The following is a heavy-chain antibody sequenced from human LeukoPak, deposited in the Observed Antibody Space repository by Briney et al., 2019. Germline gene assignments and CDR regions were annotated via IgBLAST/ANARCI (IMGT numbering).Heavy chain of an antibody. Sequence: PGGSLRLSCAASGFTFSSYAMSWVRQAPGKGLEWVSAISGSGGSTYYAGSVKGRFTISRDNSKNTLYLQMNSLRAEDTAVYYCAKDFQVATMIVVDPSGLNWGQGTLVTVSS. CDR1: GFTFSSYA. D-gene: IGHD3-22*01. V-gene: IGHV3-23*01. CDR2: ISGSGGST. CDR3: AKDFQVATMIVVDPSGLN. J-gene: IGHJ4*02.